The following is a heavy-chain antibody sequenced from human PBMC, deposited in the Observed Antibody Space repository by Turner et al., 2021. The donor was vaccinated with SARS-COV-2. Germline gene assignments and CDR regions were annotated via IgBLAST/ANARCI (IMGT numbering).Heavy chain of an antibody. J-gene: IGHJ6*02. D-gene: IGHD1-1*01. Sequence: QVQLVQSGAEVKKPGASVKVSCTAFGYTFSGYYIPWVRQAPGQGLEWMGWINRSLDITNYPQKFQDRVTMTRDTSISTAYMELNSLTSDDTAIYYCARGGSNDPYYYYGLDVWGQGTTVTVSS. CDR1: GYTFSGYY. V-gene: IGHV1-2*02. CDR2: INRSLDIT. CDR3: ARGGSNDPYYYYGLDV.